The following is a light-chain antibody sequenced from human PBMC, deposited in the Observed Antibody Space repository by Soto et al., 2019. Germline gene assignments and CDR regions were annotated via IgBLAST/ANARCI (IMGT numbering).Light chain of an antibody. V-gene: IGLV2-14*01. CDR1: SSDVGGYKH. CDR2: EVS. CDR3: TSYTFSSTVV. J-gene: IGLJ2*01. Sequence: QSVLTQPASVSGSPGQSITISCTGTSSDVGGYKHVSWYQHHPGKAPKLMIYEVSNRPSGISNRFSGSKSGNTASLTISGLQAEDEADYYCTSYTFSSTVVFGGGTKVTVL.